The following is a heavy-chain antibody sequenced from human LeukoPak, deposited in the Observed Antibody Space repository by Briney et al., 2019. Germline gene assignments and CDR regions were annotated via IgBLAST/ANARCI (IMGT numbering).Heavy chain of an antibody. CDR1: GSTFSNYW. CDR3: ARDSSGYQ. J-gene: IGHJ4*02. CDR2: IKEDGSEK. Sequence: GGTLRHSRAASGSTFSNYWKSWVRQAPGKGLEWVANIKEDGSEKYYGDSVKGRFTISRDNAKNSLYLEMNSLRVEDTAVYYCARDSSGYQWGQGTLVTVSS. V-gene: IGHV3-7*01. D-gene: IGHD3-22*01.